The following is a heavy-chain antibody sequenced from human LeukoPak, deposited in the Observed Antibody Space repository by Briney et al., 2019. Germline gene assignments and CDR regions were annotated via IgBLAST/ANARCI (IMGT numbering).Heavy chain of an antibody. J-gene: IGHJ5*02. CDR3: ARGGLRSSWYNWFDP. Sequence: SETLSLTCTVSGGSISSYYWSWIRQPLGKGLEWIGYIYYSGSTNCNPSLKSRVTISVDTSKNQFSLKLSSVTAADTAVYYCARGGLRSSWYNWFDPWGQGTLVTVSS. D-gene: IGHD6-13*01. CDR2: IYYSGST. CDR1: GGSISSYY. V-gene: IGHV4-59*08.